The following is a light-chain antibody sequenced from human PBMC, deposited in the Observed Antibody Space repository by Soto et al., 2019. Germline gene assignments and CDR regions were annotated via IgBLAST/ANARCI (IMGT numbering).Light chain of an antibody. V-gene: IGKV1-12*01. CDR2: TVS. CDR3: QQGKTFPFT. J-gene: IGKJ3*01. Sequence: IQMTQSPSSVSASVGDTVTLSCQTSHGVSGWLAWYQQKPGKAPTLLIYTVSNLQSGVPSRFSASGSGTDFTLTITNQQPEDFATYFCQQGKTFPFTFGPGTKVEVK. CDR1: HGVSGW.